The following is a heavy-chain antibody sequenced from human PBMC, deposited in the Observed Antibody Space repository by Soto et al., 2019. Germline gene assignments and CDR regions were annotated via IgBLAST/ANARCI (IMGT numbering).Heavy chain of an antibody. Sequence: GASLKISCKGSGYSFTSYWISWVRQMPGKGLEWMGRIDPSDSYTNYSPSFQGHVTISADKSISTAYLQWSSLKASDTAMYYCARVSPYDFWSGITGYYGMDVWGQGTTVTVSS. J-gene: IGHJ6*02. V-gene: IGHV5-10-1*01. CDR2: IDPSDSYT. D-gene: IGHD3-3*01. CDR1: GYSFTSYW. CDR3: ARVSPYDFWSGITGYYGMDV.